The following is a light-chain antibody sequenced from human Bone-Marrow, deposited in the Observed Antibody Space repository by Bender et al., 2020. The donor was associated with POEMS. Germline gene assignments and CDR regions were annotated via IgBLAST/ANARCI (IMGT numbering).Light chain of an antibody. J-gene: IGLJ3*02. Sequence: SVLTQPPSVSVAPGQTATITCVRDDIGSKTVQWYQQKPGQAPVLVVYDDRYRPSGIPERFSGSNSGNTATLTISRVEAGDEADYYCQVYDSYRGHPMFGGGTNLTVL. CDR3: QVYDSYRGHPM. CDR1: DIGSKT. V-gene: IGLV3-21*02. CDR2: DDR.